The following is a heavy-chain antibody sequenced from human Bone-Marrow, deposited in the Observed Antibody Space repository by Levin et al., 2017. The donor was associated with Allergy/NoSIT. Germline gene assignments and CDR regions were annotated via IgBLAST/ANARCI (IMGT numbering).Heavy chain of an antibody. CDR1: GGSISGYY. CDR2: ISSTGYI. CDR3: ARAGITSSDMKRFYFDY. J-gene: IGHJ4*02. D-gene: IGHD1-20*01. V-gene: IGHV4-59*01. Sequence: SETLSLTCSVSGGSISGYYWTWIRQPPGQGLEYIAYISSTGYIDYNPSLKSRVTISRDTSKNQVYLRLRSVTAADTAVYYCARAGITSSDMKRFYFDYWGQGILVTVSS.